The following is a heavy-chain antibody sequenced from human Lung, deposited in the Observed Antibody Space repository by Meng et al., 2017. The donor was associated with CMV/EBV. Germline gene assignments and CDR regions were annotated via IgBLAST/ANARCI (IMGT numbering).Heavy chain of an antibody. Sequence: GEXXMFSCAASGFTFDDYGMSWVRQAPGKGLEWVSGINWNGGSTGYADSVMGRFTISRDNAKNSLYLQMNSLRTEDTALHYCARDRDPAGDAFDVWGQGTMVTVSS. D-gene: IGHD2-2*01. J-gene: IGHJ3*01. V-gene: IGHV3-20*04. CDR1: GFTFDDYG. CDR3: ARDRDPAGDAFDV. CDR2: INWNGGST.